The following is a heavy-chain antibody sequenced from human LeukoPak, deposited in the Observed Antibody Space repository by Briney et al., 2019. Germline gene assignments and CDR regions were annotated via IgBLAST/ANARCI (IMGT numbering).Heavy chain of an antibody. CDR1: GFNFGDYA. J-gene: IGHJ4*02. V-gene: IGHV3-49*04. D-gene: IGHD6-19*01. CDR3: TRARGGYTSGIDY. CDR2: IRSKAFGATT. Sequence: GGALRLSCIGSGFNFGDYAVTWVRQAPGKGLEWVGFIRSKAFGATTESVASVKGRFSISRDDSKTIAYLQMNSLKAEDTAIYYCTRARGGYTSGIDYWGQGTLVTVSS.